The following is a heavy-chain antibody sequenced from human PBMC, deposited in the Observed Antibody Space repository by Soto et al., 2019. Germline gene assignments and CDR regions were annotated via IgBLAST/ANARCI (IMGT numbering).Heavy chain of an antibody. CDR1: GFTFENYA. Sequence: PGGSLRLSCAASGFTFENYAMSWVRQAPGKGLEWVSTVGYSGVSTYYADSVKGRFTISRDNSRNTLSLQMNSLRAEDTAVYYCAKVFYYYDSSGYYYFDYWGQGTLVTVSS. V-gene: IGHV3-23*01. J-gene: IGHJ4*02. CDR2: VGYSGVST. CDR3: AKVFYYYDSSGYYYFDY. D-gene: IGHD3-22*01.